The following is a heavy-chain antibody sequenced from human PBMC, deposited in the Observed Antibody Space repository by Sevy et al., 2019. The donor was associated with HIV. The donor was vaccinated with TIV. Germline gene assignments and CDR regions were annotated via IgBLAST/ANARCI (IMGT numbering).Heavy chain of an antibody. CDR1: GFHFSAYA. CDR3: ARRPNYDILTFDL. V-gene: IGHV3-23*01. Sequence: GGSLRLSCEASGFHFSAYAMAWVRQAPGKGLEWVSAISAGGGSIYYAGSVKGRFTISRDNSEKTLYLQMNSLGAADTAIYYCARRPNYDILTFDLWGQGTLVTVSS. CDR2: ISAGGGSI. J-gene: IGHJ4*02. D-gene: IGHD3-9*01.